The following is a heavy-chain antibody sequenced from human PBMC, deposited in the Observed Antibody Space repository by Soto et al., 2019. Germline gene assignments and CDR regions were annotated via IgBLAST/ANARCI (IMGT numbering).Heavy chain of an antibody. CDR1: GFTFSIYA. V-gene: IGHV3-23*01. CDR2: LSTSGGST. Sequence: GGSLRLSCAASGFTFSIYAMNWVRQAPGKGLEWVSALSTSGGSTYYADSVKGRFTISRDNSKNTLYLQMNSLRAEDTAMYYCAKAGTHSYFDYWGQGTLVTVSS. J-gene: IGHJ4*02. CDR3: AKAGTHSYFDY. D-gene: IGHD1-1*01.